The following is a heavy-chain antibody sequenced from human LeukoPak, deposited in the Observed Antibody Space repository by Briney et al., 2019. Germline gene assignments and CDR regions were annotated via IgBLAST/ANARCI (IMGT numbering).Heavy chain of an antibody. CDR1: GGSISSYY. Sequence: PSETLSLTCNVSGGSISSYYWSWIRQRPGKGLDWIGYIYYSRSTNYNPSLKSRVTISVDTSKNQFSLKLSSVTAADTAVYYCTNGSGSYADSWGPGTLVTVSS. D-gene: IGHD3-10*01. J-gene: IGHJ4*02. CDR2: IYYSRST. V-gene: IGHV4-59*01. CDR3: TNGSGSYADS.